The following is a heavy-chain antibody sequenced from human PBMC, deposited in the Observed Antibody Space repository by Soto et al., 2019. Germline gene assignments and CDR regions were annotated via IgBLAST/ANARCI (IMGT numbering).Heavy chain of an antibody. CDR3: GRLRATRYSGSYLPTTRGYQGMDA. J-gene: IGHJ6*02. CDR1: GGSISSSIYY. Sequence: ASETLSLTCTVSGGSISSSIYYWGWIRQPPGKGLEWIGSIYYSGSTYYNPSLKSRVTISVDTSKNQFSLKLSSVTAADTAVYYCGRLRATRYSGSYLPTTRGYQGMDAWGQAPTITFSS. D-gene: IGHD1-26*01. V-gene: IGHV4-39*01. CDR2: IYYSGST.